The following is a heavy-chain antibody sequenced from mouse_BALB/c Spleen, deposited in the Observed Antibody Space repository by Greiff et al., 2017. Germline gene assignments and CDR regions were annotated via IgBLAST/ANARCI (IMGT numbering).Heavy chain of an antibody. Sequence: EVKVVESGGGLVQPGGSLKLSCAASGFTFSSYTMSWVRQTPEKRLEWVAYISNGGGSTYYPDTVKGRFTISRDNAKNTLYLQMSSLKSEDTAMYYCATYKYFDVWGAGTTVTVSS. CDR1: GFTFSSYT. CDR3: ATYKYFDV. V-gene: IGHV5-12-2*01. CDR2: ISNGGGST. J-gene: IGHJ1*01.